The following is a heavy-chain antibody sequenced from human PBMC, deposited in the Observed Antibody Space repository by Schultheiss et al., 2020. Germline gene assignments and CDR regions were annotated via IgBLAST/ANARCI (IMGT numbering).Heavy chain of an antibody. J-gene: IGHJ6*02. CDR1: GFTFSDYY. V-gene: IGHV3-11*06. CDR2: ISSSSSYI. D-gene: IGHD3-3*01. CDR3: AKPILVWSYGMDV. Sequence: GGSLRLSCAASGFTFSDYYMSWIRQAPGKGLEWVSYISSSSSYINYADSVKGRITISRDNAKNTLYLQMNSLRAEDTAVYYCAKPILVWSYGMDVWGQGTTVTVSS.